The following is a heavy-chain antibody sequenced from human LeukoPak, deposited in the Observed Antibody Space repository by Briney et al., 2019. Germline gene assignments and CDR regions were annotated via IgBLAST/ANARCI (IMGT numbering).Heavy chain of an antibody. CDR2: IYPGDSDT. J-gene: IGHJ3*02. Sequence: GESLKISCKGSGYSFTSYWIGWVRQMPGKGLEWMGIIYPGDSDTRYSPSFQGQVTISADKSISTAYLQWSSLKASDTAMYYCAKGGTRMVVAATFDAFDIWGQGTMVTVS. D-gene: IGHD2-15*01. V-gene: IGHV5-51*01. CDR3: AKGGTRMVVAATFDAFDI. CDR1: GYSFTSYW.